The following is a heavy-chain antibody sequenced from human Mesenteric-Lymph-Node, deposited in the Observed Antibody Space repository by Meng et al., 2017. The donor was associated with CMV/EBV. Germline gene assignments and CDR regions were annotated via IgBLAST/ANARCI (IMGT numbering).Heavy chain of an antibody. CDR3: ARGVGYYYYGMDV. J-gene: IGHJ6*02. CDR1: GGSFSGYY. V-gene: IGHV4-34*01. Sequence: SQTLSLTCAVYGGSFSGYYWSWRRQPPGKGLEWIGEINHSGSTNYNPSLKSRVTISVDTSKNQFSLKLSSVTAADTAVYYCARGVGYYYYGMDVWGQGTTVTVSS. CDR2: INHSGST.